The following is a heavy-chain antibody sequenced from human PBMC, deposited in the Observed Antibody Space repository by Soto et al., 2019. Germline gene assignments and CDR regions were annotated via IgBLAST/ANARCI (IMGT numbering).Heavy chain of an antibody. J-gene: IGHJ4*02. D-gene: IGHD3-3*01. Sequence: SSETLSLTCAVYGGSFSGYYWSWIRQPPGKWLEWIGEINHSGSTNYNPSLKSRVTISVDTSKNQFSLKLSSVTAADTAVHYCAREGRALNNYEMGFDHWGPGTLLTVSS. CDR2: INHSGST. CDR1: GGSFSGYY. V-gene: IGHV4-34*01. CDR3: AREGRALNNYEMGFDH.